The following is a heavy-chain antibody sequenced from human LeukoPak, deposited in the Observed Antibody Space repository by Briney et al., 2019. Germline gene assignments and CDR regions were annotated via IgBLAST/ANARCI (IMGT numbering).Heavy chain of an antibody. V-gene: IGHV1-2*02. D-gene: IGHD3-3*01. CDR2: INPNSGGT. Sequence: GASVKVSCKASGYTFTGYYMHWVRQAPGQGLEWMGWINPNSGGTNYAQKLQGRVTMTTDTSTSTAYMELRSLRSDDTAVYYCARSFITIFGVVIRRVVDYWGQGTLVTVSS. CDR3: ARSFITIFGVVIRRVVDY. J-gene: IGHJ4*02. CDR1: GYTFTGYY.